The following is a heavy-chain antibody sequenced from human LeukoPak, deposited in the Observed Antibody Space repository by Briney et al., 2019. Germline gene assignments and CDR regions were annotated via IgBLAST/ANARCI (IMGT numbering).Heavy chain of an antibody. CDR3: ARDLHGYCGGGFCYSGGWFDP. J-gene: IGHJ5*02. CDR1: GGSVSDYY. D-gene: IGHD2-15*01. Sequence: SETLSLTCTISGGSVSDYYWSWIRQPPGKGLEWIGYIYYSGSTNYNPSLKSRVTISVDTSKNQFSLKLSSVTAADTAVYYCARDLHGYCGGGFCYSGGWFDPWGQGTLVTVSS. CDR2: IYYSGST. V-gene: IGHV4-59*02.